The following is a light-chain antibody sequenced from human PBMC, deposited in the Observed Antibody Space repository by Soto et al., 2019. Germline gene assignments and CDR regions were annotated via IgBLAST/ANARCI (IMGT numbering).Light chain of an antibody. CDR2: HDS. CDR1: NSGSKR. CDR3: QVWDNDSDHVV. Sequence: SYELTQSPSVSVAPGQTARITGGENNSGSKRVHWYQQKPGQAPVVVVYHDSDGPSGIPERFSGSNSGNTATLTSGAVDAGDEAADFCQVWDNDSDHVVFGAGTKLTVL. J-gene: IGLJ3*02. V-gene: IGLV3-21*02.